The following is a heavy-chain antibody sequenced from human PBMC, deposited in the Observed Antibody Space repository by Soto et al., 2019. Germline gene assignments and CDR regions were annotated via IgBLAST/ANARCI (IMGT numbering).Heavy chain of an antibody. Sequence: GGSLRLSCAASGFTFSSYAMSWVRQAPGKGLEWVSVIYSGGSTYYADSVKGRFTISRDNSKNTLYLQMNSLRAEDTAVYYCAREFEYSSSSDAFDIWGQGTMVTVSS. D-gene: IGHD6-6*01. V-gene: IGHV3-66*02. CDR2: IYSGGST. CDR3: AREFEYSSSSDAFDI. J-gene: IGHJ3*02. CDR1: GFTFSSYA.